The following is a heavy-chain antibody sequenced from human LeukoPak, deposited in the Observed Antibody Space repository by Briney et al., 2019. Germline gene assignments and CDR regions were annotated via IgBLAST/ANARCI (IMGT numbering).Heavy chain of an antibody. CDR1: GFTFSSYA. CDR3: AKDHRGGARGLRLGELSLRGDY. CDR2: ISGSGGSA. J-gene: IGHJ4*02. Sequence: PGGSLRLSCAASGFTFSSYAMSWVRQAPGKGLEWVSAISGSGGSAYYADSVKGRFTISRDNSKNTLYLQMNSLRAEDTAVYYCAKDHRGGARGLRLGELSLRGDYWGQGTLVTVSS. V-gene: IGHV3-23*01. D-gene: IGHD3-16*02.